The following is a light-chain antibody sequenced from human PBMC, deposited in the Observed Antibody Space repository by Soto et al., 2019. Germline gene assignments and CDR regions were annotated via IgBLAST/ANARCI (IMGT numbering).Light chain of an antibody. CDR1: QSVSSSY. Sequence: DMVWTQSPGTLSLSPGESSTLSCRASQSVSSSYLAWYQQKPGQAPRLLIYGASSRATGIPDRFSGSGSGTDFTLTISRLEPEDFAVYYCQQYGSSLSPWTFGQGTKVDIK. CDR2: GAS. J-gene: IGKJ1*01. CDR3: QQYGSSLSPWT. V-gene: IGKV3-20*01.